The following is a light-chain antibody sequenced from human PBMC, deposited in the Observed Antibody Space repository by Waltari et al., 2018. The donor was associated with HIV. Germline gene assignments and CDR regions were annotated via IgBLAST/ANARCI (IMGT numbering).Light chain of an antibody. CDR2: LVS. J-gene: IGKJ5*01. CDR3: MQGLQTPIT. CDR1: QSLLHSSGYTS. Sequence: DIVMTQSPLSLPVTPGEPASISCRSSQSLLHSSGYTSLDWYLQKPGQSPRLLIYLVSNRASGVPDRFSGSGSGTDFTLKISRVEAEDVWLYYGMQGLQTPITSGQGTRLEIK. V-gene: IGKV2-28*01.